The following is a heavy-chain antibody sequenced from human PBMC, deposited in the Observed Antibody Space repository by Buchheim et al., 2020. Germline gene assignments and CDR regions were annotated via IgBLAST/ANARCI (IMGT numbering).Heavy chain of an antibody. Sequence: QVQLVQSGAEVKKPGASVKVSCKASGYTFTSYYMHWVRQAPGQGLEWMGIINPSGGSTSYAQKFQGRVTMNRDQYTSTVYREQSSRRSDDTAVYYCARGNGVTYYYYGMDVWGQGTT. J-gene: IGHJ6*02. V-gene: IGHV1-46*01. CDR1: GYTFTSYY. CDR2: INPSGGST. D-gene: IGHD4-23*01. CDR3: ARGNGVTYYYYGMDV.